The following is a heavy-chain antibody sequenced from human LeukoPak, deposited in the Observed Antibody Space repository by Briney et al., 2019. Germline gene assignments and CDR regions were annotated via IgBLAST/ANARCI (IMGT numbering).Heavy chain of an antibody. Sequence: PSETLSLICTVSGASINSYYWSWIRQPPGKGLEWIGYIYNSGSTNYNPSLKSRVTISVDMSKNQFSLKLNSVTAADSAVYYCARAMVYYGSGNGRFDYWGQGTLVTVSS. CDR3: ARAMVYYGSGNGRFDY. CDR1: GASINSYY. V-gene: IGHV4-59*01. D-gene: IGHD3-10*01. CDR2: IYNSGST. J-gene: IGHJ4*02.